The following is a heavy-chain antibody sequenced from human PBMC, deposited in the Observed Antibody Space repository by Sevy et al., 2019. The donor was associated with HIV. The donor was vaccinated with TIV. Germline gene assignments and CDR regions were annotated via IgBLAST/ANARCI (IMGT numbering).Heavy chain of an antibody. CDR1: GFTFSDYG. CDR3: ARGDGGDSANYYHYMDT. D-gene: IGHD2-21*02. Sequence: GGSLRLSCAASGFTFSDYGMHWVRQAPGKGLEWVAVIWYDGRNKFHADSVKGRFIISRDNSKKTVYLQMNSLRAEDTAVYYCARGDGGDSANYYHYMDTWGKGTTVTVSS. CDR2: IWYDGRNK. J-gene: IGHJ6*03. V-gene: IGHV3-33*01.